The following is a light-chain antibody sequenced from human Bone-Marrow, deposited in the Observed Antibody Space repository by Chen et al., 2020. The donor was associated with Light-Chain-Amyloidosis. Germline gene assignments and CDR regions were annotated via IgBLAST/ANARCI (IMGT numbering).Light chain of an antibody. CDR1: DLPTKY. V-gene: IGLV3-25*03. CDR2: RDP. CDR3: QSADSSGTYVLI. J-gene: IGLJ2*01. Sequence: SYELTQPPSVSVSQGQKARITCSGDDLPTKYANWYQQKAGQAPVQLIHRDPEKHSWISEQLNGSSSGTTATLTNRGVQAEDEADYRCQSADSSGTYVLILAGGTKMTVL.